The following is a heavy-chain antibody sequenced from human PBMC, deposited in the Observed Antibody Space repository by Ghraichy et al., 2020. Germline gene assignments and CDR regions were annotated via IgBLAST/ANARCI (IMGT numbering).Heavy chain of an antibody. J-gene: IGHJ3*01. V-gene: IGHV3-64D*09. CDR3: VKERQALAYSGRHDVFDL. CDR2: INTNGVIT. CDR1: GFTFISYA. D-gene: IGHD1-26*01. Sequence: GGSLRLSCSASGFTFISYAMYWVRQAPGKGPAYVSTINTNGVITSYADSVRGRFTISRDNSNNTLYLQMTSLSVEDTAVYYCVKERQALAYSGRHDVFDLWGQATMVTVSS.